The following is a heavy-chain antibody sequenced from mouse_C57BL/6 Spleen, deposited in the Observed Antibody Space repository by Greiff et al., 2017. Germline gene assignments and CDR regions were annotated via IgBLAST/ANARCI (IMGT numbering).Heavy chain of an antibody. Sequence: EVKLMESGPELVKPGASVKMSCKASGYTFTDYNMHWVKQSHGKSLEWIGYINPNNGGTSYNQKFKGKATLTVNKSSSTAYMALRSLTSEDSAVYYCARWLLPYAMDYWGQGTSVTVSS. D-gene: IGHD2-3*01. CDR2: INPNNGGT. CDR3: ARWLLPYAMDY. J-gene: IGHJ4*01. CDR1: GYTFTDYN. V-gene: IGHV1-22*01.